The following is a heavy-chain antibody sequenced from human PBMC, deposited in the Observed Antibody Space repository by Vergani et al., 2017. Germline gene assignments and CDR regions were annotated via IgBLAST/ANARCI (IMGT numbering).Heavy chain of an antibody. J-gene: IGHJ6*02. CDR3: AKDIRATPYYYYGMDV. Sequence: VQLVESGGGVVQPGRSLRLSCAASGFTFSSYAMHWVRQAPGKGLEWVSGISWNSGSIGYADSVKGRFTISRDNAKNSLYLQMNSLRAEDTALYYCAKDIRATPYYYYGMDVWGQGTTVTVSS. D-gene: IGHD2-15*01. V-gene: IGHV3-9*01. CDR1: GFTFSSYA. CDR2: ISWNSGSI.